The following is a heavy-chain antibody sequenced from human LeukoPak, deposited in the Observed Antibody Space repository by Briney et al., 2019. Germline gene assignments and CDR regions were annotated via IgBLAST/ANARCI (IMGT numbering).Heavy chain of an antibody. J-gene: IGHJ5*02. V-gene: IGHV5-51*01. D-gene: IGHD2-15*01. CDR2: IYLGDSDV. Sequence: GEPLKISCQGSGNSFTNSWIGWVRQMPGKGLEWMGIIYLGDSDVRYSPSFQGQVTISADKSISTAYLQWSSLKASDTAMYYCAREDPGWFDPWGQGTLVTVSS. CDR1: GNSFTNSW. CDR3: AREDPGWFDP.